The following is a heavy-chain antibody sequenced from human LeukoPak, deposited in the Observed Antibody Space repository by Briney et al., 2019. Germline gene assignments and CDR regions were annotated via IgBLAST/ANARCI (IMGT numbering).Heavy chain of an antibody. CDR3: ARDPAAAGRSYFDY. CDR1: GYTFTGYY. V-gene: IGHV1-18*04. D-gene: IGHD6-13*01. CDR2: ISAYNGNT. J-gene: IGHJ4*02. Sequence: GASVKVSCKASGYTFTGYYMHWVRQAPGQGLEWMGWISAYNGNTNYAQKLQGRVTMTADTSTSTAYMELRSLRSDDTAVYYCARDPAAAGRSYFDYWGQGTLVTVSS.